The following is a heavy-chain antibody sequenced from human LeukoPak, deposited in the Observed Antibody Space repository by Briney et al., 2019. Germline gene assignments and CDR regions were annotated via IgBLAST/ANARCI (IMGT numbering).Heavy chain of an antibody. D-gene: IGHD6-25*01. CDR2: IYSSGST. CDR3: ARGGLVGDF. CDR1: GGTISSYY. V-gene: IGHV4-59*12. Sequence: PSETLSLTCPVSGGTISSYYWSWIRQPPGKGLEWIGYIYSSGSTNYNPSLKSRVTISVDTSKNQFSLKLSSVTAADTAVYYCARGGLVGDFWGQGTLVTVSS. J-gene: IGHJ4*02.